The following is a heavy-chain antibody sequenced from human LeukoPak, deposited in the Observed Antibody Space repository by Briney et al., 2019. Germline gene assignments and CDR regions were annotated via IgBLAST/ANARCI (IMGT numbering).Heavy chain of an antibody. CDR3: ARGDYDYVWGSYRYGWFDP. CDR2: MNPNSGNT. CDR1: GYTFTNYD. D-gene: IGHD3-16*02. Sequence: ASVKVSCKASGYTFTNYDINWVRQATGQGLEWMGWMNPNSGNTDYTQRFQGRITMTRNTSISTAYMELSSLRSEDTAVYYCARGDYDYVWGSYRYGWFDPWGQGTLVTVSS. V-gene: IGHV1-8*01. J-gene: IGHJ5*02.